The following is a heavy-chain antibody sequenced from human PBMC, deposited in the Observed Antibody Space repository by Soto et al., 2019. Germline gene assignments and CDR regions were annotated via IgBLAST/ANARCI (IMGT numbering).Heavy chain of an antibody. Sequence: GGSLRFSCAASGFTFSSYGMHWVRQAPGKGLEWVAVISYDGSNKYYADSVKGRFTISRDNSKNTLYLQMNSLRAEDTAVYYCAKDLLRYFDWSPLDYWGQGTLVTVSS. J-gene: IGHJ4*02. D-gene: IGHD3-9*01. V-gene: IGHV3-30*18. CDR1: GFTFSSYG. CDR2: ISYDGSNK. CDR3: AKDLLRYFDWSPLDY.